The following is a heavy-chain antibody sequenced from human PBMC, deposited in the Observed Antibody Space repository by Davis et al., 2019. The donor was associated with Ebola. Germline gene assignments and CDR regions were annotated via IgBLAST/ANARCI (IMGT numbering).Heavy chain of an antibody. CDR1: GFTFSTYW. CDR2: IDEPGSEE. D-gene: IGHD7-27*01. V-gene: IGHV3-7*01. Sequence: GGSLRLSCAASGFTFSTYWMSWVRQAPGKGLEWVACIDEPGSEENYVDSVKGRFTVSRDNTKNSLYLQMSSLRVEDTSVYYCARYPRTGETAFDIWGPGTLVTVSS. J-gene: IGHJ3*02. CDR3: ARYPRTGETAFDI.